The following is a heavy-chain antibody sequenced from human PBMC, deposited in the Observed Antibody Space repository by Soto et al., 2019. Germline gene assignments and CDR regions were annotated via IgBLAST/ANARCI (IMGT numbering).Heavy chain of an antibody. CDR2: ISYDGSNK. D-gene: IGHD1-20*01. V-gene: IGHV3-30*18. Sequence: QVQLVESGGGVVQPGRSLRLSCAASGFTFSSYGMHWVRQAPGKGLEWVAVISYDGSNKYYADSVKGRFTISRDNSKNTLYLQMNSLRAEDTAVYYCAKGDPITGTVGYWGQVTLVTVSS. CDR3: AKGDPITGTVGY. J-gene: IGHJ4*02. CDR1: GFTFSSYG.